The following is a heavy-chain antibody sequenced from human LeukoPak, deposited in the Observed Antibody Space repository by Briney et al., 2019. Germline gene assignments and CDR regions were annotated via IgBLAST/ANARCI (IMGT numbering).Heavy chain of an antibody. CDR2: ISSSSSIV. CDR3: VGWGSDES. D-gene: IGHD3-10*01. J-gene: IGHJ5*02. Sequence: PGGSLRLSCAGGFTFSDYSMNWIRQAPGKGLEGVSYISSSSSIVYYKDSLKGRFTISRDNAKRSLYLQMTGLRAEDTAVYYCVGWGSDESWGQGTLVTVSS. V-gene: IGHV3-48*01. CDR1: FTFSDYS.